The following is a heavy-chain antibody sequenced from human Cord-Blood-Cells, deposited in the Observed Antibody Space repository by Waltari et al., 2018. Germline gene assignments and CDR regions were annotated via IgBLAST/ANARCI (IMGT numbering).Heavy chain of an antibody. V-gene: IGHV3-74*01. J-gene: IGHJ2*01. D-gene: IGHD6-6*01. CDR2: IKSDGSST. CDR3: ARDEDHSSSSYWYFDL. CDR1: GFTFSSYW. Sequence: EVQLVESGGGLVQPGGSLRLSCAASGFTFSSYWMHWLRQAPRKGLVWVSRIKSDGSSTSYADSVKGRFTISRDNAKNTLYLQMNSLRAEDTAVYYCARDEDHSSSSYWYFDLWGRGTLVTVSS.